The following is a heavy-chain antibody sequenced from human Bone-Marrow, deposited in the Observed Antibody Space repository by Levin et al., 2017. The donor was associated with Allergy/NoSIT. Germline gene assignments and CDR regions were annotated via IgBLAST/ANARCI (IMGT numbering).Heavy chain of an antibody. CDR1: GFTFRTHD. CDR3: ARYNYEYNALDI. V-gene: IGHV3-13*01. Sequence: GESLKISCAASGFTFRTHDMHWVRQGTGKGLEWVSTIGTAGDTYYPDSVRGRFTISRENAKNSLYLQMNGLSAGDTAVYYCARYNYEYNALDIWGQGNGHRLF. D-gene: IGHD5-18*01. J-gene: IGHJ3*02. CDR2: IGTAGDT.